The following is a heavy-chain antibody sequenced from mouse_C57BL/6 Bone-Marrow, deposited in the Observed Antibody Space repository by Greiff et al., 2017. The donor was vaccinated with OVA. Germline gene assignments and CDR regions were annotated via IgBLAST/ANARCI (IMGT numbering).Heavy chain of an antibody. CDR2: IYPGDGDT. CDR3: ARPRITTVVSYWYFDV. J-gene: IGHJ1*03. Sequence: QVQLKQSGPELVKPGASVKISCKASGYAFSSSWMNWVKQRPGKGLEWIGRIYPGDGDTNYNGKFKGKATLTADKSSSTAYMQLSSLTSEDSAVYFCARPRITTVVSYWYFDVWGTGTTVTVSS. D-gene: IGHD1-1*01. CDR1: GYAFSSSW. V-gene: IGHV1-82*01.